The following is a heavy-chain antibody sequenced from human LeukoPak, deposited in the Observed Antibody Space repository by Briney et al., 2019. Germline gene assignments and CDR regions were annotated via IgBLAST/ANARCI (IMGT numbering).Heavy chain of an antibody. D-gene: IGHD1-26*01. CDR1: GYTFTGYY. Sequence: ASVKVSCKASGYTFTGYYMHWVRQAPGQGLEWMGWINPNSGGTNYAQKFQGRVTMTRDTSISTAYMELSRLRSDDTAVYYCARVKRIVGANRDGLDYWGQGTLVTVSS. V-gene: IGHV1-2*02. CDR2: INPNSGGT. J-gene: IGHJ4*02. CDR3: ARVKRIVGANRDGLDY.